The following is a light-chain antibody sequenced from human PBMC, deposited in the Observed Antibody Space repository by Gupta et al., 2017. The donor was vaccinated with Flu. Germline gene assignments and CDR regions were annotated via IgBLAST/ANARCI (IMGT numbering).Light chain of an antibody. CDR1: QSVLYSSNNKNH. V-gene: IGKV4-1*01. Sequence: DIEMTQSPDVLAVSLGERATINCKSSQSVLYSSNNKNHLAWYQQKPGQAPKLLIYWASTRESGVPDRFSGSGSGTDFTLTISSLQAEDVAVYYCQQYYSLWTFGQGTKVEIK. CDR3: QQYYSLWT. CDR2: WAS. J-gene: IGKJ1*01.